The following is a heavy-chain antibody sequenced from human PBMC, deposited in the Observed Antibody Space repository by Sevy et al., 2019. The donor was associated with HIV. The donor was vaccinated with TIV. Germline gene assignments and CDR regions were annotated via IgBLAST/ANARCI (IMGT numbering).Heavy chain of an antibody. D-gene: IGHD5-18*01. CDR2: IKRGGNEK. Sequence: GGSLRLSCAASGFTFSNYWMNWVRQAPGKGLEWVANIKRGGNEKSYVDSVKGRFTLSRDNAKNSVSLQMNSLRAEDTAVYYCARGGPLVDAALIPWGLDVWGQGTTVTVSS. J-gene: IGHJ6*02. CDR1: GFTFSNYW. CDR3: ARGGPLVDAALIPWGLDV. V-gene: IGHV3-7*01.